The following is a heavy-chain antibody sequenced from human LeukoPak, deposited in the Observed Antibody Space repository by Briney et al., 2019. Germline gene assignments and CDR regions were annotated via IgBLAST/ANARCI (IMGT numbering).Heavy chain of an antibody. CDR3: AKDQKWGPADYYFDS. V-gene: IGHV3-30*18. CDR1: GFTLSSYA. D-gene: IGHD2-2*01. J-gene: IGHJ4*02. CDR2: ISTDGKDK. Sequence: GGSLRLSCAASGFTLSSYAMHWVRQAPGKGLEWVTVISTDGKDKKYADSVKGRFAISRDNSKDTLDLQMNSLRAEDTAVYYCAKDQKWGPADYYFDSWGQGTLVTVVS.